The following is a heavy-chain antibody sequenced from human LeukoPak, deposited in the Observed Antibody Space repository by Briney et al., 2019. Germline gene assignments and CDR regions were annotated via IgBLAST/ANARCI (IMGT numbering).Heavy chain of an antibody. CDR1: GGSFSGYY. CDR3: ALIRGIVVVEPQHDHY. J-gene: IGHJ4*02. CDR2: INHSGST. D-gene: IGHD6-19*01. Sequence: SETLSLTCAVYGGSFSGYYWSWIRQPPGKGLEWIGEINHSGSTNYNPSLKSRVTISVDTSKNQFSLKLSSVTAADTAVYYCALIRGIVVVEPQHDHYWGQGTLVTVSS. V-gene: IGHV4-34*01.